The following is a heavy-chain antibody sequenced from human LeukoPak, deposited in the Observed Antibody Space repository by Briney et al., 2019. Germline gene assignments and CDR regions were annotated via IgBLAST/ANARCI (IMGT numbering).Heavy chain of an antibody. CDR2: ISWNSGSI. V-gene: IGHV3-9*01. CDR3: AKGDDYDFWSGYSY. J-gene: IGHJ4*02. D-gene: IGHD3-3*01. Sequence: GGSLRLSCAASGFTFDDYAMHWVRQAPGKGLEWVSGISWNSGSIGYADSVKGRFTISRDNAKNSLYLQMNSQRAEDTALYYCAKGDDYDFWSGYSYWGQGTLVTVSS. CDR1: GFTFDDYA.